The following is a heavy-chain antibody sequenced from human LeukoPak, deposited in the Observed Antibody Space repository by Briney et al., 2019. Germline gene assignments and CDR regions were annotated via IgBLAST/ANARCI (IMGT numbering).Heavy chain of an antibody. Sequence: ASVKVSCKASGYTFTGYYMHWVRQAPGQGLEWMGWINPNSGGTNYAQKLQGRVTMTRDTSISTAYMELSRLRSDDTAVYYCARAGDILTGYYSPFDYWGQGTLVTVSS. V-gene: IGHV1-2*02. CDR3: ARAGDILTGYYSPFDY. CDR2: INPNSGGT. CDR1: GYTFTGYY. D-gene: IGHD3-9*01. J-gene: IGHJ4*02.